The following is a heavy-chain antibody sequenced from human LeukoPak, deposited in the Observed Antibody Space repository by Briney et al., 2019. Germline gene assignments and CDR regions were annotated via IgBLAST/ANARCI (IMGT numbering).Heavy chain of an antibody. V-gene: IGHV4-30-4*01. CDR3: ARDCSGGSCYGAFDI. CDR1: GASIRSGDYY. D-gene: IGHD2-15*01. Sequence: SETPSLTCTVSGASIRSGDYYWSWIRQPPGKGLEWIGYIYDSGSTYYNPSLKSRITISVDTSENRFSLKLSSVTATDTAVYYCARDCSGGSCYGAFDIWGQGTMVTVSS. CDR2: IYDSGST. J-gene: IGHJ3*02.